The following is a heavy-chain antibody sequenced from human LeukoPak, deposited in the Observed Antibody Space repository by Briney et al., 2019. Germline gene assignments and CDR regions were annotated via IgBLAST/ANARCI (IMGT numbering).Heavy chain of an antibody. V-gene: IGHV3-33*06. J-gene: IGHJ4*02. CDR2: IWFDGSNK. Sequence: QPGRSLRLSCAASGFTFSSYGMHWVRQAPGKGLEWVAVIWFDGSNKYYADSVKGRFTISRDNSKNTLYLQMNSLRAEDTAVYYCAKDYRSGYDRIDYWGQGTLVTVSS. CDR3: AKDYRSGYDRIDY. CDR1: GFTFSSYG. D-gene: IGHD5-12*01.